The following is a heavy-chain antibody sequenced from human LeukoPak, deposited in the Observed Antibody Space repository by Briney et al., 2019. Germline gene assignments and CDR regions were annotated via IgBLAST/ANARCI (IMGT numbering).Heavy chain of an antibody. CDR3: ARDFIAAAESPSYWYFDL. Sequence: SVKVSCKASGYTFTGYYMHWVRQAPGQGLEWMGGIIPIFGTANYAQKFQGRVTITADKSTSTADMELSSLRSEDTAVYYCARDFIAAAESPSYWYFDLWGRGTLVTVSS. CDR1: GYTFTGYY. D-gene: IGHD6-13*01. J-gene: IGHJ2*01. V-gene: IGHV1-69*06. CDR2: IIPIFGTA.